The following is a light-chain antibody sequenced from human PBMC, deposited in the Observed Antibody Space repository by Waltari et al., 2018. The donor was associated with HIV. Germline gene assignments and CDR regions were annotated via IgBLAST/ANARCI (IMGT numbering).Light chain of an antibody. J-gene: IGKJ4*01. V-gene: IGKV1-33*01. Sequence: DIQMTQSPSSVSASVGDRVTITCQASQDITNYLNWYQQKPGKAPKLPIYDASNLETGVPSRFSGSGSATDFTFTISSLQPEDIATYYCQQYDHFLSFGGGTKVEIK. CDR2: DAS. CDR1: QDITNY. CDR3: QQYDHFLS.